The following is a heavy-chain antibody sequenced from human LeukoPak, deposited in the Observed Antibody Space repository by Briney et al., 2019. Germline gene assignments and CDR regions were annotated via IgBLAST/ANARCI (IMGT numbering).Heavy chain of an antibody. D-gene: IGHD4-17*01. Sequence: GGSLRLSCAASGFTFSSYAMHWVRQAPGKGLEWVAVTSSDGNIKYYADSVKGRFTISRDNSKNTLYLQMNSLRAEDTAVYYCARPSFYGDSSSDYWGQGTLVTVSS. J-gene: IGHJ4*02. CDR3: ARPSFYGDSSSDY. CDR2: TSSDGNIK. CDR1: GFTFSSYA. V-gene: IGHV3-30-3*01.